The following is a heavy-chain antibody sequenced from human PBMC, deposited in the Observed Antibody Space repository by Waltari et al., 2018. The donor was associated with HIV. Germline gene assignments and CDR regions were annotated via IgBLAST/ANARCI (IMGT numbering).Heavy chain of an antibody. CDR2: INWNGGST. CDR1: GFTFDDYG. J-gene: IGHJ3*02. CDR3: ARDVLISTSYYGAFDI. Sequence: EVLLVESGGGVVRPGGSLRLSCAASGFTFDDYGMAWVRQAPGKGLEWVSGINWNGGSTHYADAMKGRFTISRDNAKNSLYLQMNSLRAEDTALYYCARDVLISTSYYGAFDIWGQGTMVTVSS. D-gene: IGHD2-2*01. V-gene: IGHV3-20*04.